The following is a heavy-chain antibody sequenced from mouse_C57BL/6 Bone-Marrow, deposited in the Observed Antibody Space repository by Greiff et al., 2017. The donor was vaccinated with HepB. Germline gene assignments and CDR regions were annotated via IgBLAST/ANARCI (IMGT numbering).Heavy chain of an antibody. CDR2: ISYDGSN. CDR3: ARFTTVVAEYYFDY. CDR1: GYSITSGYY. V-gene: IGHV3-6*01. D-gene: IGHD1-1*01. Sequence: EVKLMESGPGLVKPSQSLSLTCSVTGYSITSGYYWNWIRQFPGNKLEWMGYISYDGSNNYNPSLKNRISITRDTSKNQFFLKLNSVTTEDTATYYCARFTTVVAEYYFDYWGQGTTLTVSS. J-gene: IGHJ2*01.